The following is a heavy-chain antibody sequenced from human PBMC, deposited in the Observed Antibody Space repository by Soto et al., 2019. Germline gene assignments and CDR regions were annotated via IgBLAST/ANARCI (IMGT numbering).Heavy chain of an antibody. D-gene: IGHD3-3*01. V-gene: IGHV3-23*01. CDR1: GFTFSSYA. CDR3: AKDRRFLEWLYDDY. Sequence: EVQLLESGGGLVQPGGSLRLSCAASGFTFSSYAMSWVRQAPGKGLEWVSAISGSGGSTYYADSVKGRFTISSDNSKHTLYLQMKSLRAGDTAVYYCAKDRRFLEWLYDDYWGQGTLVTVSS. CDR2: ISGSGGST. J-gene: IGHJ4*02.